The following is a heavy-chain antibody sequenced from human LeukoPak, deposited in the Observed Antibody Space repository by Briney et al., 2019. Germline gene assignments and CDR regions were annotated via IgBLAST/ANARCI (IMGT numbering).Heavy chain of an antibody. CDR2: IYYSGST. CDR3: ARDSMHSGYGYYYYGMDV. D-gene: IGHD3-22*01. J-gene: IGHJ6*02. Sequence: SETLSLTCTVSGGSISSGGYYWSWIRQHPGKGLEWIGYIYYSGSTYYNPSLKSRVTISVDTSKNQSSLKLSSVTAADTAVYYCARDSMHSGYGYYYYGMDVWGQGTTVTVSS. V-gene: IGHV4-31*03. CDR1: GGSISSGGYY.